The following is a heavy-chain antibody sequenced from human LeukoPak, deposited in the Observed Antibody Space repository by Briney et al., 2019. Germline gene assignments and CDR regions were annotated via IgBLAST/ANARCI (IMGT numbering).Heavy chain of an antibody. Sequence: SETLSLTCTVSGVSISSYDRSWVRQPPGKGLEWVWDIYYSGGTTYNPYLKSRVTISVDTYTNQFSLKLCSVTAADTALYYCAVAIPYTYYFDYWGQGTLVTVSS. CDR2: IYYSGGT. D-gene: IGHD2-2*02. V-gene: IGHV4-59*01. CDR1: GVSISSYD. CDR3: AVAIPYTYYFDY. J-gene: IGHJ4*02.